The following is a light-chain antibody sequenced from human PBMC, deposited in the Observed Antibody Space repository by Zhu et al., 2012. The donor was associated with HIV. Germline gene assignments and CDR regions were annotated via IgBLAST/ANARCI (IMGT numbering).Light chain of an antibody. Sequence: QLTQSPAFLSASVGDRVTITCRASETISRYLAWYQQKPGKAPKLLIYDTSTLQSGVPSTFSGSGSGTEFTLTISSLQPEDFATYYCQQLNSYPLFTFGPGTKVISN. CDR3: QQLNSYPLFT. CDR2: DTS. CDR1: ETISRY. J-gene: IGKJ3*01. V-gene: IGKV1-9*01.